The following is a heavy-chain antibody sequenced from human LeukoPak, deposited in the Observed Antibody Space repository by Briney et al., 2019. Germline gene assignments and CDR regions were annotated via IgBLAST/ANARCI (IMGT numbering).Heavy chain of an antibody. Sequence: GGSLRLSCAASGIDFRASGMHWVRQAPGMGLEWVTFIQTDGRDKYYAASVAGRFTISRDNSKNTVYLNMNNLRHDDTALYYCAREGETLLIGRFDCWARGTEVTVPP. D-gene: IGHD3-10*01. V-gene: IGHV3-30*02. CDR2: IQTDGRDK. CDR1: GIDFRASG. CDR3: AREGETLLIGRFDC. J-gene: IGHJ4*02.